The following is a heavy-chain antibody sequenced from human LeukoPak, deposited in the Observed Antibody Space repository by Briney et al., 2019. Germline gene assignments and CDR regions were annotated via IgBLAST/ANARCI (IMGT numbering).Heavy chain of an antibody. J-gene: IGHJ4*02. D-gene: IGHD6-19*01. CDR1: GFTFGDYA. V-gene: IGHV3-43D*04. CDR2: ISWDGGST. Sequence: GGSLRLSCAASGFTFGDYAMHWVRQAPGKGLEWVSLISWDGGSTYYADSVKGRFTISRDNSKNSLYLQMNSLRAEDTALYYCAKDRGYRIAVAPNYWGQGTLVTVSS. CDR3: AKDRGYRIAVAPNY.